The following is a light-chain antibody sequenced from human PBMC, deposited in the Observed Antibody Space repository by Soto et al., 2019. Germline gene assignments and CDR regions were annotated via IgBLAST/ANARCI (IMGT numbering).Light chain of an antibody. CDR1: SSDVGGYNY. J-gene: IGLJ1*01. Sequence: QSALTQPPSASGSPGQSVTISCTGTSSDVGGYNYVSWYQQHPGKAPKLMIYEVNKRPSGVPDRFSGFRSGNTASLTVSGLQAEDEADYYCSSYAGSNNVVFGTGTKLTVL. V-gene: IGLV2-8*01. CDR2: EVN. CDR3: SSYAGSNNVV.